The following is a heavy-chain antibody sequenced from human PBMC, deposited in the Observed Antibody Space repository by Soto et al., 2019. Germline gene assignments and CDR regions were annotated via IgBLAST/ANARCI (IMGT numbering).Heavy chain of an antibody. CDR3: VKERYAQLWLEDYGMDV. V-gene: IGHV3-30*18. D-gene: IGHD5-18*01. J-gene: IGHJ6*02. Sequence: GGSLRLSCAASGFTFSSYGIHWVRQAPGKGLEWVALISYDGTDKYYADSVKGRFTISRDNSKNTLYLQMRSLGPEDTAVYYCVKERYAQLWLEDYGMDVWGQGTMVTVSS. CDR1: GFTFSSYG. CDR2: ISYDGTDK.